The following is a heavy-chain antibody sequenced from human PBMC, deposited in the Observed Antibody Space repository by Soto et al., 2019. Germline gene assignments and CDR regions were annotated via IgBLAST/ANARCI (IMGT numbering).Heavy chain of an antibody. CDR2: IYHSGST. CDR1: GGSISSGGYS. D-gene: IGHD2-2*01. J-gene: IGHJ5*02. Sequence: KSSETLSLTCAVSGGSISSGGYSWSWIRQPPGKGLEWIGYIYHSGSTYYSPSLKSRVTISVDRSKNQFSLKLSSVTAADTAVYYCARESEYCSSTSCTNWFDPWGQGTLVTVSS. CDR3: ARESEYCSSTSCTNWFDP. V-gene: IGHV4-30-2*01.